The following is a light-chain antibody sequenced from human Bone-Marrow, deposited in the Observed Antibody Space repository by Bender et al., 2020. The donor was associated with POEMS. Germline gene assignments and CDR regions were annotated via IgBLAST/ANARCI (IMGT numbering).Light chain of an antibody. CDR1: DPNIGRNT. CDR2: SNT. Sequence: QSVLTQPPSASGTPGQRVTISCSGSDPNIGRNTVNWYQQLPGTAPKLLIYSNTQRPSGVPDRFSGSKAGTSGSLAISGLQSEDEALYYCSAWDDSLSGWVFGGGTKLTVL. CDR3: SAWDDSLSGWV. J-gene: IGLJ3*02. V-gene: IGLV1-44*01.